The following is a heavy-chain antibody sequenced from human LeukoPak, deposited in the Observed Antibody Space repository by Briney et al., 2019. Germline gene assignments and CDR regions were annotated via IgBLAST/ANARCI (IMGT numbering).Heavy chain of an antibody. Sequence: SETLSLTCTVSGASISGSGYYWGWIRQPPGKGLEWIGSIYSSGSTYYNASLQSRVTISIGTSKNQIPLRLNSVTAADTAMYYCAKSGGYGLIDYWGQGTLVTVSS. D-gene: IGHD1-26*01. V-gene: IGHV4-39*01. CDR1: GASISGSGYY. J-gene: IGHJ4*02. CDR3: AKSGGYGLIDY. CDR2: IYSSGST.